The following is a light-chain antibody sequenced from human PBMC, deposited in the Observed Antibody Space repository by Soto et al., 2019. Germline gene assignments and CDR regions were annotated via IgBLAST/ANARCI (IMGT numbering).Light chain of an antibody. CDR2: GNS. Sequence: QLVLTQPPSVSGAPGQRVTISCTGSSSNIGAGYDVHWYQQLPGTAPRLLIYGNSTRPAGVPDRFSGSKSGTSASLAITGLQAEDEADYYCQSDDSSLSGYVFGTGTKVTVL. J-gene: IGLJ1*01. CDR1: SSNIGAGYD. CDR3: QSDDSSLSGYV. V-gene: IGLV1-40*01.